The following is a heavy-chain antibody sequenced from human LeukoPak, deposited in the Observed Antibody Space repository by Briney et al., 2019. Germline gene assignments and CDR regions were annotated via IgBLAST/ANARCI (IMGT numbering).Heavy chain of an antibody. J-gene: IGHJ4*02. D-gene: IGHD3-9*01. V-gene: IGHV3-30*04. CDR1: GFTFSSYA. CDR3: ARGRFYDILTGYNDY. Sequence: GRSRRLSCAASGFTFSSYAMHWVRQAPGKGLEWVAVISYDGSNKYYADSVKGRFTISRDNSKNTLYLQMNSLRAEDTAVYYCARGRFYDILTGYNDYWGQGTLVTVSS. CDR2: ISYDGSNK.